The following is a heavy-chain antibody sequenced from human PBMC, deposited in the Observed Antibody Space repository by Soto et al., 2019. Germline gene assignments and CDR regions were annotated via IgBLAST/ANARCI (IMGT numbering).Heavy chain of an antibody. D-gene: IGHD4-4*01. J-gene: IGHJ4*02. V-gene: IGHV1-69*12. CDR2: IIPIFGTA. Sequence: QVQLVQSGAEVKKPGSSVKVSCKASGGTFSSYAISWVRQAPGQGLEWMGGIIPIFGTADYAQKFQGRVKITADEATSTAYMELSSLRSEDTAVYYCARDGGVYDYSPFDYWGQGTLVTVSS. CDR1: GGTFSSYA. CDR3: ARDGGVYDYSPFDY.